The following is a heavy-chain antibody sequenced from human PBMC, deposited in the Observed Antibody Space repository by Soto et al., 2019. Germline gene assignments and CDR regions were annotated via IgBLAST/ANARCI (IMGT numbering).Heavy chain of an antibody. V-gene: IGHV1-18*01. J-gene: IGHJ4*02. CDR2: INAYNGHT. D-gene: IGHD1-26*01. Sequence: VSVKVSSKASGYTFTSYGISWVRQAPGQGLEWMGWINAYNGHTKYSQKLQGRVTMTTDTSTSTAYMELRSLRSDDTAVYYCARGVGWEPLDYWGPAILVTVSS. CDR1: GYTFTSYG. CDR3: ARGVGWEPLDY.